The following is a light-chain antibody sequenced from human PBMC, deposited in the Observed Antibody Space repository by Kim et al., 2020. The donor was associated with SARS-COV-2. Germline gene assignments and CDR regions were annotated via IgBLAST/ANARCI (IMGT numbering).Light chain of an antibody. CDR2: DDS. V-gene: IGLV3-21*03. CDR1: NIESER. Sequence: VAPGKPARITCGGNNIESERVHWYQQKPGQAPVLVDYDDSARPSGIPERFSGSNSGNTATLTISRVEAGDEADYYCQVWDSSSDVFGTGTKVTVL. J-gene: IGLJ1*01. CDR3: QVWDSSSDV.